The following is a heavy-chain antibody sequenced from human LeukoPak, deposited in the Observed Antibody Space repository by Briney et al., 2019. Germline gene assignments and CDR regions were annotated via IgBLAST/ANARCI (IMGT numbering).Heavy chain of an antibody. CDR1: GFIEYTMD. D-gene: IGHD3-16*01. CDR2: LYSDGNT. Sequence: GGSLRLSCTVSGFIEYTMDTPWARQAPGKGLEWVSVLYSDGNTKYADSVQGRFAISRDNSKNTLYLEMNSLSPDDTAVYYCARGVGPLAANTLAYWGQGTLVTVSS. J-gene: IGHJ4*02. CDR3: ARGVGPLAANTLAY. V-gene: IGHV3-53*05.